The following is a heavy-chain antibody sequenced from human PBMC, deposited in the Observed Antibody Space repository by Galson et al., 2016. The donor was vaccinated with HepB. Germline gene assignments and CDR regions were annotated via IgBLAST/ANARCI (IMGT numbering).Heavy chain of an antibody. CDR1: GDPFSNYY. CDR2: INPSGSSA. J-gene: IGHJ6*02. D-gene: IGHD5-18*01. Sequence: SVKVSCKGSGDPFSNYYIHWVRRAPGQGLDWMGVINPSGSSASYARKFQGRVTMTRDTSTSTVFMELRSLTSEDTAVYFCARVDTPLTRGPYYGLDVWGQGTTVTVSS. CDR3: ARVDTPLTRGPYYGLDV. V-gene: IGHV1-46*01.